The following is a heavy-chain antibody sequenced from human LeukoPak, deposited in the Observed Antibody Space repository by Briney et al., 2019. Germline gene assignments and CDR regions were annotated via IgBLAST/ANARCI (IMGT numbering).Heavy chain of an antibody. D-gene: IGHD3-3*01. V-gene: IGHV4-61*01. Sequence: SETLSLTCTVSGGSISSSSYYWSWIRQPPGKGLEWIGYIYYSGSTNYNPSLKSRVTISVDTSKNQFSLKLSSVTAADTAVYYCGRTITIFGVVDYWGQGTLVTVSS. CDR2: IYYSGST. J-gene: IGHJ4*02. CDR3: GRTITIFGVVDY. CDR1: GGSISSSSYY.